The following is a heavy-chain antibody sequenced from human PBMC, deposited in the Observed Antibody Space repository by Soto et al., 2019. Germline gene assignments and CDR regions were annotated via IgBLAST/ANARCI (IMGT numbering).Heavy chain of an antibody. V-gene: IGHV3-30-3*01. J-gene: IGHJ6*02. D-gene: IGHD6-19*01. CDR3: ARDRGSSGWYLYYYGMDV. CDR2: ISYDGSNK. CDR1: GFTFSSYA. Sequence: PGGSLRLSCAASGFTFSSYAMHWVRQAPGKGLEWVAVISYDGSNKYYADSVKGRFTISRDNSKNTLYLQMNSLRAEDTAVYYCARDRGSSGWYLYYYGMDVWGQGTTVTVSS.